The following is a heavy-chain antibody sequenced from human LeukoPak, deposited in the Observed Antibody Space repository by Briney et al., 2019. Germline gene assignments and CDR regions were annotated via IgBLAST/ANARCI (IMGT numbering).Heavy chain of an antibody. V-gene: IGHV3-21*06. CDR3: AREGRAYRYSSSWYPTPSWFDP. Sequence: GGSLRLSCVASGFSFSDYSMNWVRQAPGKGLEWVSSINSRSNDIYYADSVKGRFTISRDNAENSLYLQMNSLRAEDTAVYYCAREGRAYRYSSSWYPTPSWFDPWGQGTLVTVSS. J-gene: IGHJ5*02. D-gene: IGHD6-13*01. CDR2: INSRSNDI. CDR1: GFSFSDYS.